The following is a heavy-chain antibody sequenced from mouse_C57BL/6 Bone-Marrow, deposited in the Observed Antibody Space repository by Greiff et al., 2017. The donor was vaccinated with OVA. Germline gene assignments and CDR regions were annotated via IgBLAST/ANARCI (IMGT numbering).Heavy chain of an antibody. V-gene: IGHV1-72*01. CDR1: GYTFTSYW. CDR3: ARSGRWLLPDWYFDV. CDR2: IDPNSGGT. D-gene: IGHD2-3*01. J-gene: IGHJ1*03. Sequence: QVQLKQPGAELVKPGASVKLSCKASGYTFTSYWMHWVKQRPGRGLEWIGRIDPNSGGTKYNEKFKSKATLTVDKPSSTAYMQLSSLTSEDSAVYYCARSGRWLLPDWYFDVWGTGTTVTVSS.